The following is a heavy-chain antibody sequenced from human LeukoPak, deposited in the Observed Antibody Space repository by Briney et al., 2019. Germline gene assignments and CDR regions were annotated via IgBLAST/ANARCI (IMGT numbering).Heavy chain of an antibody. D-gene: IGHD2-21*02. CDR2: ISYDGSHQ. CDR3: AKAVLTVYFDYYGTDV. Sequence: GGSLRLSCAAYGFSFSTYGMYWVRQAPGEGLEWVTSISYDGSHQYYADSVKGRFTVSRDNSKKTLYLQMNSLRPEDTAVYYCAKAVLTVYFDYYGTDVWGQGTTVSVSS. CDR1: GFSFSTYG. V-gene: IGHV3-30*18. J-gene: IGHJ6*02.